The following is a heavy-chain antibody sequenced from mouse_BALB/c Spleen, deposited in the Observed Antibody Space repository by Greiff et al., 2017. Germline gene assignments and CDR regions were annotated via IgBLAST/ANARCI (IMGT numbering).Heavy chain of an antibody. V-gene: IGHV14-4*02. CDR1: GFNFNDYY. J-gene: IGHJ1*01. CDR3: NAFPFHSRYFDV. D-gene: IGHD1-2*01. Sequence: EVQLQQSGAELVRSGASVKLSCTASGFNFNDYYMPWVKQRPEQGLEWIGWIDPENGDTEYAPMFQGKATVTADTSSNTAYLQLSSLTSEDTAVYCCNAFPFHSRYFDVGGAGTGVTVSS. CDR2: IDPENGDT.